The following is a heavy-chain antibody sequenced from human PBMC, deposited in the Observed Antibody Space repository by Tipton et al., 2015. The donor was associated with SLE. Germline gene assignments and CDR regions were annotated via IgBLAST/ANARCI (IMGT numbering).Heavy chain of an antibody. D-gene: IGHD6-13*01. J-gene: IGHJ3*02. CDR3: ARGGIANAFDI. CDR1: GGSFSGYY. CDR2: INHSGST. V-gene: IGHV4-34*01. Sequence: TLSLTCAVYGGSFSGYYWSWIRQPPGKGLEWIGEINHSGSTNYNPSLKSRVTISVDTSKNQLSLKLSSVTAADTAVYYCARGGIANAFDIWGQGTMVTVSS.